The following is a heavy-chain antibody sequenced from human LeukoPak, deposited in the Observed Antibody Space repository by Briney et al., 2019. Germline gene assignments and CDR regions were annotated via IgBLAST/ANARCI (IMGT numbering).Heavy chain of an antibody. V-gene: IGHV3-23*01. D-gene: IGHD6-19*01. CDR3: AKDLSDSSGWYRAFDI. CDR2: ISGSGGST. CDR1: GFTFITYS. J-gene: IGHJ3*02. Sequence: GGSLRLSCAASGFTFITYSMTWVRQAPGKGLEWVSAISGSGGSTYYADSVKGRFTISRDNSKNTLYLQMNSLRAEDTAVYYCAKDLSDSSGWYRAFDIWGQGTMVTVSS.